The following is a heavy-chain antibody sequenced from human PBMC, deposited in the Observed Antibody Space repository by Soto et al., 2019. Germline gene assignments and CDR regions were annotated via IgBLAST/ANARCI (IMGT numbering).Heavy chain of an antibody. CDR1: GGTFSSYA. Sequence: SVKVSCKASGGTFSSYAISWVRQAPGQGLEWIGGIIPIFGTANYAQKFQGRVTITADESTSTAYMELSSLRSEDTAVYYCARGGTRITMVRGPDAFDIWGQGTMVTV. CDR2: IIPIFGTA. J-gene: IGHJ3*02. V-gene: IGHV1-69*13. CDR3: ARGGTRITMVRGPDAFDI. D-gene: IGHD3-10*01.